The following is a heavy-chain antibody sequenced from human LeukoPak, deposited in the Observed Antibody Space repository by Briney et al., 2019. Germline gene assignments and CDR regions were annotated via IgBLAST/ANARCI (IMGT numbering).Heavy chain of an antibody. J-gene: IGHJ3*02. D-gene: IGHD1-26*01. Sequence: ASVKVSCKVSGYTLTELSMHWVRQAPGKGLEWMGGFDPEDGETIYAQKFQGRVTMTEDTSTDTAFMELSSLRSEDTAVYYCATSGSYPGYAFDIWGQGTMVTVSS. CDR2: FDPEDGET. CDR3: ATSGSYPGYAFDI. CDR1: GYTLTELS. V-gene: IGHV1-24*01.